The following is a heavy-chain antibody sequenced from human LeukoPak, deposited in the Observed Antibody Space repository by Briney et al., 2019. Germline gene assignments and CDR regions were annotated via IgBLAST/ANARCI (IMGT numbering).Heavy chain of an antibody. CDR2: IIPIFGTA. CDR3: ASTQWELLRPPFDY. Sequence: GSSVKVSCKAYGGTFSSYAISWVRQAPGQGLEWMGGIIPIFGTANYARKFQGRVTITADESTSTAYMELSSLRSEDTAVYYCASTQWELLRPPFDYWGQGTLVTVSS. J-gene: IGHJ4*02. CDR1: GGTFSSYA. V-gene: IGHV1-69*01. D-gene: IGHD1-26*01.